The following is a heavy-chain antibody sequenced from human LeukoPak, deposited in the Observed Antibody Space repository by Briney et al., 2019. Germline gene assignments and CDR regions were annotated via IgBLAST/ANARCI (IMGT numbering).Heavy chain of an antibody. CDR1: GGSISSYY. D-gene: IGHD6-13*01. Sequence: PSETLSLTCTVSGGSISSYYWSWIRQPPGKGLEWIGNIYYSGSTSYNPSLKSRVTISVDTSKNQFSLKLSSVTAADTAVYYCARQGSSWYLDYWGQGTLVTVSS. CDR3: ARQGSSWYLDY. J-gene: IGHJ4*02. V-gene: IGHV4-59*08. CDR2: IYYSGST.